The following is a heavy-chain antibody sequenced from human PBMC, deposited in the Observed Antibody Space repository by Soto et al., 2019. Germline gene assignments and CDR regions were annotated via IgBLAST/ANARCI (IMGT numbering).Heavy chain of an antibody. V-gene: IGHV1-69*01. D-gene: IGHD6-13*01. CDR3: ARVHHGYRSSWVGVDY. Sequence: QVQLVQSGAEVKKPGSSVKVSCKASGGTFSSYAISWVRQAPGQGLEWMGGIIPIFGTANYAQKVQGRVTITADESTSTAYMELSRLRSEGTAVYYCARVHHGYRSSWVGVDYWGKGTLVTVSS. CDR1: GGTFSSYA. J-gene: IGHJ4*02. CDR2: IIPIFGTA.